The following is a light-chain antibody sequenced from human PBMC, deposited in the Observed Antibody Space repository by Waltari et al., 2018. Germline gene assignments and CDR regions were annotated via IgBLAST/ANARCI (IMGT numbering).Light chain of an antibody. CDR3: QQYFSTPFT. CDR1: QSIMYSSSNKNF. Sequence: DIVMSQSPASLAVSLAETATINCRSSQSIMYSSSNKNFLAWYRQKPGQAPKLLIYWASTRQSGVPDRFTGSWSGTDFTLTITSVQPEDVAIYYCQQYFSTPFTFGPGTKVEIK. V-gene: IGKV4-1*01. J-gene: IGKJ3*01. CDR2: WAS.